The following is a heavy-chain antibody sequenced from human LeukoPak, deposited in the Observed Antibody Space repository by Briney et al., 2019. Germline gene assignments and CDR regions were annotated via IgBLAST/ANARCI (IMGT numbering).Heavy chain of an antibody. J-gene: IGHJ3*02. CDR1: GFTFSSYS. CDR2: ISVSGGST. Sequence: GGSLRLSCAASGFTFSSYSMNWVRQAPGKGPEWVSAISVSGGSTYYADSVKGRFTISRDNSKDTLYLQMNSLRAEDTAVYYCAKPTCSSTSCYSRMDAFDIWGQGTMVTVSS. D-gene: IGHD2-2*01. V-gene: IGHV3-23*01. CDR3: AKPTCSSTSCYSRMDAFDI.